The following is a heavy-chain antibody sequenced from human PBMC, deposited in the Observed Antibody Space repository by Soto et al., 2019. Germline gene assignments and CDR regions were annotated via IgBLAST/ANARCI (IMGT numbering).Heavy chain of an antibody. CDR1: GGTFSSYA. CDR3: ARDEALAQQLVFSSYYYGMDV. CDR2: IIPIFGTA. D-gene: IGHD6-13*01. V-gene: IGHV1-69*13. Sequence: ASVKVSCKASGGTFSSYAISWVRQAPGQGLEWMGGIIPIFGTANYAQKFQGRVTITADESTSTAYMELSSLRSEDTAVYYCARDEALAQQLVFSSYYYGMDVWGQGTTVTVSS. J-gene: IGHJ6*02.